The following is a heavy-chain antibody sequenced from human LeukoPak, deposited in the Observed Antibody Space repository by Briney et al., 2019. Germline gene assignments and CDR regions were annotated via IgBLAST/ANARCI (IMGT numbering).Heavy chain of an antibody. CDR2: IKQDGSEK. Sequence: GGSLRLSCAASGFTFSSYGMHWVRQAPGKGLEWVANIKQDGSEKYYVDSVKGRFTISRDNAKNSLYLQMNSLRAEDTAVYYCAKGLYYADYWGQGTLVTVSS. V-gene: IGHV3-7*01. CDR3: AKGLYYADY. D-gene: IGHD3-3*01. J-gene: IGHJ4*02. CDR1: GFTFSSYG.